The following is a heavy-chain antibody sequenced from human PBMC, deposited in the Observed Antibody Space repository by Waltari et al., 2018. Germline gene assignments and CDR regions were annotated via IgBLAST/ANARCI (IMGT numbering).Heavy chain of an antibody. J-gene: IGHJ3*02. CDR2: ISWNSGSI. V-gene: IGHV3-9*01. Sequence: EVQLVESGGGLVQPGRSLRLSCAASGFTFDDSALHWVRQAPGKGLEWVSGISWNSGSIGYADSVKGRFTISRDNAKNSLYLQMNSLRAEDTALYYCAKEAGGSLDAFDIWGQGTMVTVSS. D-gene: IGHD1-26*01. CDR1: GFTFDDSA. CDR3: AKEAGGSLDAFDI.